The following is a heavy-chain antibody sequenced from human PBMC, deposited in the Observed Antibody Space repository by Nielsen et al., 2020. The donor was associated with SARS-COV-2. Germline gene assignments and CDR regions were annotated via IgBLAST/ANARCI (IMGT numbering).Heavy chain of an antibody. J-gene: IGHJ6*02. V-gene: IGHV4-61*02. CDR1: GGSISSGSYY. CDR3: ARTRIAVVPGMDV. CDR2: IYTSGST. D-gene: IGHD6-19*01. Sequence: SETLSLTCTASGGSISSGSYYWSWIRQPAGKGLEWIGRIYTSGSTNYNPSLKSRVTISVDTSKNQFSLKLSSVTAADTAVYYCARTRIAVVPGMDVWGQGTTVTVSS.